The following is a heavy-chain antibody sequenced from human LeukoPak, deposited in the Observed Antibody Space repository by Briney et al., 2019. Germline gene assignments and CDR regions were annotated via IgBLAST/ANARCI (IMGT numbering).Heavy chain of an antibody. Sequence: ASVKVSCKASGYTFTGYYMHWVRQAPGQGLEWVGWINPNSGGIYYGQKFQGRVTMTRDTSITTAYMELNRLRSDDTAVYYCARDPTYYYGSGSSGNWFDPWGQGTLVTVSS. CDR2: INPNSGGI. D-gene: IGHD3-10*01. J-gene: IGHJ5*02. V-gene: IGHV1-2*02. CDR1: GYTFTGYY. CDR3: ARDPTYYYGSGSSGNWFDP.